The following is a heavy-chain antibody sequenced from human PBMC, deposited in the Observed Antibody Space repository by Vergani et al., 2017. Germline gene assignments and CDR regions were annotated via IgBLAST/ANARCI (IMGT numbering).Heavy chain of an antibody. CDR3: VRRDFWVGPRTFDF. CDR2: IYHSGST. V-gene: IGHV4-4*02. CDR1: GGSISSSNW. J-gene: IGHJ3*01. Sequence: QVQLQESGPGLVKPSGTLSLTCAVSGGSISSSNWWSWVRQPPGKGLEWIGEIYHSGSTNYNPSLKSRVTMSVDNSKRQFSLNVTSVTAADSAMYYCVRRDFWVGPRTFDFWGAGTPVTVSS. D-gene: IGHD3-3*01.